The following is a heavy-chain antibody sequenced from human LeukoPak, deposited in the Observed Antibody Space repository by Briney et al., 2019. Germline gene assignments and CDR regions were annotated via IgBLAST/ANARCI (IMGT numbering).Heavy chain of an antibody. V-gene: IGHV7-4-1*02. J-gene: IGHJ4*02. CDR1: GYTLTSYA. Sequence: ASVKVSCKASGYTLTSYAMNWVRQAPGQGLEWMGWINTNTGNPTYAQGFTGRFVFSLDTSVSTAYLQISSLKAEDTAVYYCARDAYYDILTGSDYWGQGTLVTVSS. CDR3: ARDAYYDILTGSDY. D-gene: IGHD3-9*01. CDR2: INTNTGNP.